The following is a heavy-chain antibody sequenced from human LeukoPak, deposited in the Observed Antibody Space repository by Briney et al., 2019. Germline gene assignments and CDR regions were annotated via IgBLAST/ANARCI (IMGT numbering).Heavy chain of an antibody. V-gene: IGHV4-4*09. J-gene: IGHJ4*02. Sequence: SETLSLTCTVSGGSSTSYYWSWIRQPPGKGLEWIGYVYTSGNTNYNPTLKSRVTISVDTSTKQFSLKLSSVTAEDTAVYYCARLLLGTTLDYWGQGNLVTVSS. CDR2: VYTSGNT. D-gene: IGHD1-26*01. CDR1: GGSSTSYY. CDR3: ARLLLGTTLDY.